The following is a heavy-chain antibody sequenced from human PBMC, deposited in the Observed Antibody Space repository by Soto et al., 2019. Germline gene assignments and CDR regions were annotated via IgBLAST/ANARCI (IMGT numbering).Heavy chain of an antibody. CDR3: ARGGYCSSTSCYVLWFDP. J-gene: IGHJ5*02. Sequence: ASVKVTCKASGYTSTSYAMHWGRQAPGQRLEWMGWINAGNGNTKYSQKFQGRVTITRDTSASTAYMELSSLRSEDTAVYYCARGGYCSSTSCYVLWFDPWGQGTLVTVS. CDR2: INAGNGNT. D-gene: IGHD2-2*01. V-gene: IGHV1-3*01. CDR1: GYTSTSYA.